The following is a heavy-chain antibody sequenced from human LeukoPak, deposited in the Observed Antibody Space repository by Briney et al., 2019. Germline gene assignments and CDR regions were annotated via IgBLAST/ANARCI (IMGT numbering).Heavy chain of an antibody. Sequence: PGGSLRLSCAASGFTFSSYGMHWVRQAPGKGLEWVAVIPYDGSNKYYADSVKGRFTISRDNSKNTLYLQMNSLRAEDTAVYYCAKDLSHYDFWSGYYSIYYYYGMDVWGQGTTVTVSS. J-gene: IGHJ6*02. D-gene: IGHD3-3*01. CDR2: IPYDGSNK. CDR3: AKDLSHYDFWSGYYSIYYYYGMDV. V-gene: IGHV3-30*18. CDR1: GFTFSSYG.